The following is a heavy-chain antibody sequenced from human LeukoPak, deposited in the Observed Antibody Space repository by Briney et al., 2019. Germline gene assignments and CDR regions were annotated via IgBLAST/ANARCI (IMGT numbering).Heavy chain of an antibody. CDR2: ITNSGDNT. V-gene: IGHV3-23*01. J-gene: IGHJ4*02. D-gene: IGHD6-13*01. Sequence: PGGSLRLSCAASGFTFSNYAMSWVRQAPGKGPEWVSAITNSGDNTYYADSVKGRFTISRDNSKNTLYLQMNSLRAEDTAVYFCAKPEQQPGLFDYWGQGTLVTVSS. CDR1: GFTFSNYA. CDR3: AKPEQQPGLFDY.